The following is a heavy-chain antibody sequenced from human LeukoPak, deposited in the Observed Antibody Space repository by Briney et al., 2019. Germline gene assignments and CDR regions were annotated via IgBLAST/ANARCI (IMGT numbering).Heavy chain of an antibody. CDR2: ISYDGSNK. CDR1: GFTFSNYG. Sequence: GGSLRLSCAASGFTFSNYGIHWVRQAPGKGLEWVAVISYDGSNKYYADSVKGRFTISRDNFKNTLYLQMNSLRAEDTAVYYCAKVTYGSGTYGAFDYWGQGTLVTVSS. J-gene: IGHJ4*02. D-gene: IGHD3-10*01. CDR3: AKVTYGSGTYGAFDY. V-gene: IGHV3-30*18.